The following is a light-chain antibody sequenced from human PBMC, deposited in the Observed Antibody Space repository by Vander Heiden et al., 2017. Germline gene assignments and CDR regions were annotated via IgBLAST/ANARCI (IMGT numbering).Light chain of an antibody. CDR2: GNS. CDR3: QSYDSSLNGWV. V-gene: IGLV1-40*01. Sequence: QSMLTQPPSVSGAPGQRVTISCTGSSSNIGAGYDVHWYHHLPGTAPKPLIYGNSNRPSGVPDRFSGSRSGTSASLAIIGLQAEDEADYYCQSYDSSLNGWVFGGGTKLTVL. CDR1: SSNIGAGYD. J-gene: IGLJ3*02.